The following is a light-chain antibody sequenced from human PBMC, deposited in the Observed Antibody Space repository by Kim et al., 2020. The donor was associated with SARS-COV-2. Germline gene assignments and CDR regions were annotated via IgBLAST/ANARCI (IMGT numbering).Light chain of an antibody. V-gene: IGLV3-21*04. CDR3: QVWDSSSDHWV. CDR2: YDS. J-gene: IGLJ3*02. CDR1: NIGSKS. Sequence: APGKTARITCGGNNIGSKSVHWYQQKPGQAPVLVIYYDSDRPSGIPERFSGSNSVNTATLTISRVEAGDEADYYCQVWDSSSDHWVFGGGTKLTVL.